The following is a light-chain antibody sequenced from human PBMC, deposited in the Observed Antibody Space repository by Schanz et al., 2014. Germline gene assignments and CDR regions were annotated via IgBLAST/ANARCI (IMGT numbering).Light chain of an antibody. CDR1: SSDVGAYNF. Sequence: QSALTQPPSASGSPGQSVTISCTGTSSDVGAYNFVSWYEQHPGKAPKLMINEVNKRPSGVPDRFSGSKSGNTAFLTVSGLQAEDEGDYYCSSYAGSNNWVFGGGTKLTVL. CDR2: EVN. J-gene: IGLJ3*02. CDR3: SSYAGSNNWV. V-gene: IGLV2-8*01.